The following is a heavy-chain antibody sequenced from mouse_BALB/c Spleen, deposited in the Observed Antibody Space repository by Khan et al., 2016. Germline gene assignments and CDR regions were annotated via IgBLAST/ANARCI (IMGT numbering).Heavy chain of an antibody. Sequence: EVQLVESGPGLVKPSQSLSLTCTVTGYSITSDYAWNWIRQFPGNKLEWMGYISYSGSTSYNPSLKSRISITRDTSKNQFFLQLNSVTTEDTATYYCARSGWDYAMYYWGQGTSVTVSS. V-gene: IGHV3-2*02. J-gene: IGHJ4*01. CDR2: ISYSGST. D-gene: IGHD3-1*01. CDR3: ARSGWDYAMYY. CDR1: GYSITSDYA.